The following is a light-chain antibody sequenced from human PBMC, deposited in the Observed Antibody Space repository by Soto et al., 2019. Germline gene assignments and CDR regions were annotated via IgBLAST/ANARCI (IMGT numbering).Light chain of an antibody. CDR3: SSYTSSSIDYV. CDR2: EVS. CDR1: SSDVGGYNY. V-gene: IGLV2-14*01. Sequence: QSVLTQPASVSGSPGQSITICCTGTSSDVGGYNYVSWYQQHPGKAPKLMIYEVSNRPSGVSNRFSGSKSVNTASLTISGLQAEDEADYYCSSYTSSSIDYVFGTGTKLTVL. J-gene: IGLJ1*01.